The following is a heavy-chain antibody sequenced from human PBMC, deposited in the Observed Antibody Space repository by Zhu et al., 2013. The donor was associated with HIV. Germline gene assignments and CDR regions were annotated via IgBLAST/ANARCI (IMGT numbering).Heavy chain of an antibody. CDR3: ASDLWGKAFDI. CDR1: GYTFTGYY. V-gene: IGHV1-2*02. Sequence: QVQLVQSGAEVKKPGASVKVSCKASGYTFTGYYLHWVRQAPGQGLEWMGWINPNSGNTNFAQKFQGRLLMTRDTSITTAYMQLSRLQSDDTAVYFCASDLWGKAFDIWGHGTMVTVSS. D-gene: IGHD3-16*01. J-gene: IGHJ3*02. CDR2: INPNSGNT.